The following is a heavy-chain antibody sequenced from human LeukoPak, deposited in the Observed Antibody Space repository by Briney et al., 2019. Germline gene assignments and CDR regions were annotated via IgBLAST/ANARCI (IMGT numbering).Heavy chain of an antibody. D-gene: IGHD6-19*01. V-gene: IGHV1-18*01. CDR1: GYTFTSYG. Sequence: ASVKVSCKASGYTFTSYGISWVRQAPGQGLEWMGWISAYNGNINYAQKLQGRVTMTTDTSTSTAYMELRSLRSDDTAVYYCARVLSGQWLVLDGNFDYWGQGTLVTVSS. CDR3: ARVLSGQWLVLDGNFDY. CDR2: ISAYNGNI. J-gene: IGHJ4*02.